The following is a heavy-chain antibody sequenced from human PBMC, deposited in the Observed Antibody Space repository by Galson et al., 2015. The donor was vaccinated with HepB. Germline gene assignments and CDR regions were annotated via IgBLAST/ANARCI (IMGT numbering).Heavy chain of an antibody. CDR3: AKDIGSSGPFDY. V-gene: IGHV3-43*01. J-gene: IGHJ4*02. D-gene: IGHD3-22*01. CDR2: ISWDGGST. CDR1: GFTFDDYT. Sequence: SLRLSCAASGFTFDDYTMHWVRQAPGKGLEWVSLISWDGGSTYYADSVKGRLTISRDNSKNSLYLQMNSLRTEDTALYYCAKDIGSSGPFDYWGQGTLVTVSS.